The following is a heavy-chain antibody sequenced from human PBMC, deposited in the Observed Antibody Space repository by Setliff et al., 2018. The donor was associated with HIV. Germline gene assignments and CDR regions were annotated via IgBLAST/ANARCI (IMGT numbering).Heavy chain of an antibody. J-gene: IGHJ4*02. CDR2: ISSGSSYT. CDR1: GFTFSDYY. CDR3: ARASYYYDSSGWVDY. D-gene: IGHD3-22*01. V-gene: IGHV3-11*03. Sequence: LRLSCAASGFTFSDYYMSWIRQAPGKGLEWVPYISSGSSYTNYADSVKGRFTISRDNAKNSLYLQMNSLRAEDTAVYYCARASYYYDSSGWVDYWGQGTLVTVSS.